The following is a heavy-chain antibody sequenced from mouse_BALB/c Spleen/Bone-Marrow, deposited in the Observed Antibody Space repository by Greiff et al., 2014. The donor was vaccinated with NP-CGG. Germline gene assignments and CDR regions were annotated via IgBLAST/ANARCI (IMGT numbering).Heavy chain of an antibody. J-gene: IGHJ2*01. CDR3: ARLGRDYFDY. CDR2: INPGSGGS. CDR1: GYAFTIYL. D-gene: IGHD4-1*01. Sequence: VQRVESGAELVRPGTSVKVSCKASGYAFTIYLIEWIKQRPGQGLEWIGVINPGSGGSNYNEKFKGKATLTADKSSSTAYMQLSSLTSDDSAVYFCARLGRDYFDYWGQGTTLTVSS. V-gene: IGHV1-54*01.